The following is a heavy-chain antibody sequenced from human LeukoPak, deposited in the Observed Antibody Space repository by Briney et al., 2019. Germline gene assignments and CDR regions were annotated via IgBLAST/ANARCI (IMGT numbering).Heavy chain of an antibody. CDR3: ARVHYGDYEGDFDY. CDR1: GFTFSSYS. Sequence: GGSLRLSCAASGFTFSSYSMNWVRQAPGKGLEWVSSISSSSSYIYYADSVKGRFTISRDNAKNSLYLQMNSLRAEDTAVYYCARVHYGDYEGDFDYWGQGTLVTVSS. V-gene: IGHV3-21*01. CDR2: ISSSSSYI. D-gene: IGHD4-17*01. J-gene: IGHJ4*02.